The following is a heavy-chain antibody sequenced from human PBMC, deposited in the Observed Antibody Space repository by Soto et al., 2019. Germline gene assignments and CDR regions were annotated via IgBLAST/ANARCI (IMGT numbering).Heavy chain of an antibody. V-gene: IGHV1-18*01. Sequence: ASVKVSCKASGYTFTSYGISWVRQAPGQGLEWMGWISAYNGNTNYAQKLQGRVTMTTDTSTSTAYRELRSLRSDDTAVYYCASLEGYCSGGSCSNCSDFCGQGTLVTVSS. J-gene: IGHJ5*01. CDR2: ISAYNGNT. CDR1: GYTFTSYG. D-gene: IGHD2-15*01. CDR3: ASLEGYCSGGSCSNCSDF.